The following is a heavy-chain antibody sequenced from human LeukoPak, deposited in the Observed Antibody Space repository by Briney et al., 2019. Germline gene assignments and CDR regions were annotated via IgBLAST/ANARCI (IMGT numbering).Heavy chain of an antibody. CDR3: ASGLGYCTNGVCYYY. CDR2: ISSSSSYI. J-gene: IGHJ4*02. Sequence: PGGSLRLSCAASGFTLSDHYIDWVRQAPGKGLEWVSSISSSSSYIYYADSVKGRFTISRDNAKNSLYLQMNSLRAEDAAVYYCASGLGYCTNGVCYYYWGQGTLVTVSS. V-gene: IGHV3-21*01. CDR1: GFTLSDHY. D-gene: IGHD2-8*01.